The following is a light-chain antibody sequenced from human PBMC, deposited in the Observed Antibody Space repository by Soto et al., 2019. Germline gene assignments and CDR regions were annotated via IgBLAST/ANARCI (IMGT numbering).Light chain of an antibody. V-gene: IGKV1-8*01. CDR3: QQSYRTPIT. CDR1: QGISSY. Sequence: AIRMTQSPSSLSASTGNRVTITCRASQGISSYLAWYQQKPGKAPKVLIYAASNLQSGVPPRFSGSGSGTDFTLTISSLQPEDVATYFCQQSYRTPITFGQGTRLEIK. CDR2: AAS. J-gene: IGKJ5*01.